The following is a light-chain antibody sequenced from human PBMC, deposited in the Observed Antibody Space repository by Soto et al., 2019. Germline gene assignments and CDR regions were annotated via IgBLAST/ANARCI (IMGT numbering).Light chain of an antibody. V-gene: IGKV3-20*01. CDR1: QSVSSIF. CDR3: QQYGSSPLT. CDR2: GAS. Sequence: EIVLTQSPGPLSLSPGERATLSCRASQSVSSIFLAWYQQKPGQAPRLLIYGASSRATGIPDRFSGSGSGIDFTLTISRLEPEDFAVYYCQQYGSSPLTFGGGTKVDIK. J-gene: IGKJ4*01.